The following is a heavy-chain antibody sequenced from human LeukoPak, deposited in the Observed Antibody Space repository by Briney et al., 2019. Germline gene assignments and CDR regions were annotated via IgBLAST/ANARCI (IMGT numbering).Heavy chain of an antibody. V-gene: IGHV1-2*02. CDR1: GYTFTAYY. J-gene: IGHJ6*02. CDR3: ARDICLEYCTNGLYYYYGMDV. D-gene: IGHD2-8*01. Sequence: GASVKVSCKASGYTFTAYYMHWVRQAPGQGLEWMGWINPNSGGTNYAQKFQGRVTMTRDTSINTAYMELSRLRSDDTAVYYCARDICLEYCTNGLYYYYGMDVWGQGTTVTVSS. CDR2: INPNSGGT.